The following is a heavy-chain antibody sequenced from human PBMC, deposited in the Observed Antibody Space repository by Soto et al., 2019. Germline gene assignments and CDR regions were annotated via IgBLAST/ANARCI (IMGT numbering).Heavy chain of an antibody. J-gene: IGHJ4*02. D-gene: IGHD6-6*01. CDR1: GIAFSSYG. Sequence: WGSLRLSCAAAGIAFSSYGMHWVRQAPGKGLEWVAFIWYDGSNKYYADSVKGRFTISRDNSKNTLYLQMSSLRAEDTAVYYWARGVIEYSSSFDHWGQGTLVTVSS. V-gene: IGHV3-33*01. CDR2: IWYDGSNK. CDR3: ARGVIEYSSSFDH.